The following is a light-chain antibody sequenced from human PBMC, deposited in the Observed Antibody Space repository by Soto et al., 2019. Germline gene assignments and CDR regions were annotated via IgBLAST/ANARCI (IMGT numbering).Light chain of an antibody. CDR3: QQYNNWPLT. CDR2: GAS. Sequence: EIVMTQSPATLSVSPGERAPLSCRASQSVSRNLAWYQQKPGQAPRLLIYGASTRATGIPARFSGSGSGTEFTLTISSLQSEDFAVYYCQQYNNWPLTFGQGTKLEIK. CDR1: QSVSRN. V-gene: IGKV3-15*01. J-gene: IGKJ2*01.